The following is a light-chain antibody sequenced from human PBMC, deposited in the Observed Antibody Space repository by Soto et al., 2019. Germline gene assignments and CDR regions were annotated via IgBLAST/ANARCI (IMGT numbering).Light chain of an antibody. V-gene: IGLV2-14*01. CDR3: SSYTSSSTPYV. CDR1: SSDVGGYNY. CDR2: EVS. Sequence: QSALTQPASVSGSPGQSSTISCTGTSSDVGGYNYVSWYQQHPGKAPKLMIYEVSNRPSGVSNRFSGSKSGNTASLAISGLQAEDEADYYCSSYTSSSTPYVFGTGTTHTVL. J-gene: IGLJ1*01.